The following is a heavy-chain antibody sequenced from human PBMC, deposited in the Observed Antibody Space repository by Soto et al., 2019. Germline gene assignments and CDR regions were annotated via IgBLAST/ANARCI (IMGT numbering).Heavy chain of an antibody. D-gene: IGHD5-18*01. CDR1: GFTFSSYS. CDR2: ISSSSSTI. CDR3: ARDSDVDTAMVTAFDY. V-gene: IGHV3-48*02. Sequence: GGSLRLSCAASGFTFSSYSMNWVRQAPGKGLEWVSYISSSSSTIYYADSVKGRFTISRDNAKNSLYLQMNSLRDEDTAVYYCARDSDVDTAMVTAFDYWGQGTLVTVSS. J-gene: IGHJ4*02.